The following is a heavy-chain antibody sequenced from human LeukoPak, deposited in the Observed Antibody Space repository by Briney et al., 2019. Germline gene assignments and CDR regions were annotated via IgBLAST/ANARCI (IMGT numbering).Heavy chain of an antibody. V-gene: IGHV4-59*01. Sequence: LETLSLTCTVSGGSISNYYWNWIQQPPGKGLEWIGYVYYTGSTIYNPSLRSRVTISLDTSKSQFSLKLSSVTAADTAVYYCARVHYYYYMDVWGKGTTVTVSS. CDR1: GGSISNYY. J-gene: IGHJ6*03. CDR2: VYYTGST. CDR3: ARVHYYYYMDV.